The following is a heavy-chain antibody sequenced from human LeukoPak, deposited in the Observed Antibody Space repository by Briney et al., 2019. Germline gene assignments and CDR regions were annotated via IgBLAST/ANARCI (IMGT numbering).Heavy chain of an antibody. CDR1: GFTFSSYG. CDR3: AKDFTNTPKYYYDSSGYYPSPD. D-gene: IGHD3-22*01. V-gene: IGHV3-30*02. Sequence: PGGSLRLSCAASGFTFSSYGMHWARQAPGKGLEWVAFIRYDGSNKYYADSVKGRFTISRDNSKNTLYLQMSSLRAEDTAVYYCAKDFTNTPKYYYDSSGYYPSPDWGQGTLVTVSS. J-gene: IGHJ4*02. CDR2: IRYDGSNK.